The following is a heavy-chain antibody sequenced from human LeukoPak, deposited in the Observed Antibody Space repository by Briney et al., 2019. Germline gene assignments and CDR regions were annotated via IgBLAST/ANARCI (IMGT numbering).Heavy chain of an antibody. CDR1: GFTFSSYA. CDR2: ISGSGGST. CDR3: AKDRSYDFWSGWFWAY. Sequence: GGSLRLSCAASGFTFSSYAMSWVRQAPGKGLEWVSAISGSGGSTYYADSVKGRFTISRDNSKNTLYLRMNSLRAEDTAVYYCAKDRSYDFWSGWFWAYWGQGTLVTVSS. J-gene: IGHJ4*02. V-gene: IGHV3-23*01. D-gene: IGHD3-3*01.